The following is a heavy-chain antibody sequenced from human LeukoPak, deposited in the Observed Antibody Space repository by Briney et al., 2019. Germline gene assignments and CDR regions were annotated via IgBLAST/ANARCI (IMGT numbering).Heavy chain of an antibody. D-gene: IGHD1-26*01. V-gene: IGHV3-30*18. Sequence: GGSLRLSCAASGFTFSSYGMHWVRQAPGKGLEWVAVISYDGSNKYYADSVKGRFTISRDNSKNTLYLQMNSLRAEDTAVYYCAKPIVGANGHFDYWGQGTLATVSS. CDR3: AKPIVGANGHFDY. CDR1: GFTFSSYG. CDR2: ISYDGSNK. J-gene: IGHJ4*02.